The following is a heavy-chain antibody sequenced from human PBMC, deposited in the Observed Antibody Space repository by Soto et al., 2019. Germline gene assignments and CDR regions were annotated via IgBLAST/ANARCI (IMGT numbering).Heavy chain of an antibody. D-gene: IGHD4-17*01. CDR3: ARGTTTVTTFEY. CDR2: IYYSGST. J-gene: IGHJ4*02. CDR1: GGSISSGDYY. Sequence: KTSETLSLTCTVSGGSISSGDYYWSWIRQPPGKGLEWIGYIYYSGSTYYNPSLKSRVTISVDTSKDQFSLKLSSVTAADTAVYYCARGTTTVTTFEYWGQGTLVTVSS. V-gene: IGHV4-30-4*01.